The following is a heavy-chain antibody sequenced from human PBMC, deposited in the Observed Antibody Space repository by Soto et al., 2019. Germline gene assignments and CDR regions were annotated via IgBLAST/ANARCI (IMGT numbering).Heavy chain of an antibody. V-gene: IGHV3-33*01. CDR1: GFTFSSYG. Sequence: QVQLVESGGGVVQPGRSLRLSCAASGFTFSSYGMHWVRQAPGKGLEWVAVIWYDGSNKYYADSVKGRFTISRDNSKNTLYLQMNSLRAEDTAVYYCAIDYGDYTGLGYWGQGTLVTVSS. D-gene: IGHD4-17*01. CDR2: IWYDGSNK. CDR3: AIDYGDYTGLGY. J-gene: IGHJ4*02.